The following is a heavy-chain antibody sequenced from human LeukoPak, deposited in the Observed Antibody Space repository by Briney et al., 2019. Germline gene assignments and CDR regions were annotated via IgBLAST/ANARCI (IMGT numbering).Heavy chain of an antibody. CDR1: GFIVSSMY. J-gene: IGHJ4*02. Sequence: GGSLRLSCAASGFIVSSMYMNWVRQAPGKGLEWVSVIYSGGSTYYADSVKGRFTISRDKSKNTLYLQMNTLRAEDTAVYYCYCGSGSDFDYWGQGTLVTVSS. V-gene: IGHV3-53*01. CDR3: YCGSGSDFDY. CDR2: IYSGGST. D-gene: IGHD3-10*01.